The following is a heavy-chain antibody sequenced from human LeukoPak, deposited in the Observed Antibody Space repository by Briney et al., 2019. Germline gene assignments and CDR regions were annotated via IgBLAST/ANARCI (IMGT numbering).Heavy chain of an antibody. D-gene: IGHD3-10*01. CDR3: ARPTCDGSGSYGY. CDR1: GGSISSSSYY. CDR2: IYYSGST. Sequence: SETLSLTCTVSGGSISSSSYYWGWIRQPPGKGLEWIGSIYYSGSTYYNPSLKSRVTISVDTSKNQFSLKRSSVTAADAAVYYCARPTCDGSGSYGYWGQGTLVTVSS. V-gene: IGHV4-39*07. J-gene: IGHJ4*02.